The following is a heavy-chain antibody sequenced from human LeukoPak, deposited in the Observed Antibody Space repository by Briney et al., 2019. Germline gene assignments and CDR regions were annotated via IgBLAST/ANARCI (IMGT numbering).Heavy chain of an antibody. Sequence: GGSLRLSCAASGFTFSDYSMNWLRQAPGKGLEWVSYIFSSSIYTNYADSVKGRFTISRDNAKNSLYLQMNSLRAEDTAVYYCARHIPIIYYFDYWGQGTLVAVSS. CDR2: IFSSSIYT. V-gene: IGHV3-11*03. D-gene: IGHD2-21*01. CDR1: GFTFSDYS. J-gene: IGHJ4*02. CDR3: ARHIPIIYYFDY.